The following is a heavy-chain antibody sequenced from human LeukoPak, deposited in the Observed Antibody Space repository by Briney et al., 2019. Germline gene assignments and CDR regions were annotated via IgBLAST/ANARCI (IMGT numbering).Heavy chain of an antibody. V-gene: IGHV1-69*04. CDR1: GGTFSNYA. D-gene: IGHD4-17*01. CDR2: IIPILGTA. Sequence: SVKVSFKASGGTFSNYAFSWVRQAPGQGLEWMGRIIPILGTANYAQQFQGRVTMTADKSTTTAYMELSSLRSEDTAVYYCARDRDPIGSFSDYLFDNWGQGTLLTVSS. CDR3: ARDRDPIGSFSDYLFDN. J-gene: IGHJ4*02.